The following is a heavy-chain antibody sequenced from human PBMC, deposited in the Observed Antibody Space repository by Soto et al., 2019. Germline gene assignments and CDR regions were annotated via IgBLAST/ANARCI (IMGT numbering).Heavy chain of an antibody. CDR3: AKKKAPYDSSGYYPFDY. J-gene: IGHJ4*02. D-gene: IGHD3-22*01. V-gene: IGHV3-23*01. CDR2: ISTSGGST. Sequence: GGSLRLSCAASGFTFSSYAMSWVRQAPGKGLEWVSAISTSGGSTYYADSVKGRFTISRDNSKNTLYLQMNSLRAEDTAVYYCAKKKAPYDSSGYYPFDYWGQGTLVTVSS. CDR1: GFTFSSYA.